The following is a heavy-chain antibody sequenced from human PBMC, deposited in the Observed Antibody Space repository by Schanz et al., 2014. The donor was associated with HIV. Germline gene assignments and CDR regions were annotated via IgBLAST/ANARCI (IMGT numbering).Heavy chain of an antibody. Sequence: EVQLLEFGGGSVRPGESLRLSCLASGFTFSTYAMNWVRQAPGKGLEWVSVISDSGGSTYQADSGEGRFTISRDNSKNTLYLQMTSLRAEDTAVYYCARGGWGGWLGGADAFDIWGQGTTVTVSS. CDR1: GFTFSTYA. D-gene: IGHD6-19*01. J-gene: IGHJ3*02. CDR2: ISDSGGST. CDR3: ARGGWGGWLGGADAFDI. V-gene: IGHV3-23*01.